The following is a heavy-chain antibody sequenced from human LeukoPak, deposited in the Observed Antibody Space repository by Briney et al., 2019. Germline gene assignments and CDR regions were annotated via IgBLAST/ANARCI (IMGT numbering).Heavy chain of an antibody. V-gene: IGHV3-23*01. Sequence: GGSLRLSCAASGFTFSSYAMSWVRQAPGKGLEWVSAISGSGGSTHYADSVKGRFTISRDNSKNTLYLQMNSLRAEDTAVYYCAKDDILTGYGILCYWGQGTLVTVSS. CDR2: ISGSGGST. CDR1: GFTFSSYA. CDR3: AKDDILTGYGILCY. J-gene: IGHJ4*02. D-gene: IGHD3-9*01.